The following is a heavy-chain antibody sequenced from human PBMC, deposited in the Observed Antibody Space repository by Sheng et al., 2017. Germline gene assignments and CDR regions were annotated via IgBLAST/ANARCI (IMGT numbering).Heavy chain of an antibody. V-gene: IGHV3-74*01. J-gene: IGHJ5*02. Sequence: EVQMVESGGGLAQPGGSLRLSCAASGFTFSGYWMHWVRQAPGKGLVWVSRINSGGSSASYADFVKGRFTISRDNAKNTLYLQMNSLRAEDTAVYYCARSYSSSYWFDPVGPGNPGHR. CDR3: ARSYSSSYWFDP. CDR2: INSGGSSA. D-gene: IGHD6-13*01. CDR1: GFTFSGYW.